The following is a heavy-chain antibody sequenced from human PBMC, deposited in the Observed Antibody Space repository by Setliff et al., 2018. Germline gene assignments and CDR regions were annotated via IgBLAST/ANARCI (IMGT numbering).Heavy chain of an antibody. Sequence: GGSLRLSCEASGFTFTYYSMSWVRQAPGKGLEWISYISCGSNSIYSADSVKGRFTVSRDNAKNSLYLQMNSLRAEDTAIYYCVRALAYYYMDVWGKGTTVTVSS. CDR2: ISCGSNSI. J-gene: IGHJ6*03. V-gene: IGHV3-11*04. CDR3: VRALAYYYMDV. CDR1: GFTFTYYS.